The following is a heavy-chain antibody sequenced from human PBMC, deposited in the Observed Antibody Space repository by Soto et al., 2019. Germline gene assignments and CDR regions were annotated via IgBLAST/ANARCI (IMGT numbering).Heavy chain of an antibody. V-gene: IGHV3-7*03. CDR3: AREVLGYTSTWDVGWFDP. CDR1: GFTFSSYR. D-gene: IGHD6-13*01. Sequence: GGSLRLSCAASGFTFSSYRMNWVRQAPGKGLEWVANIKQDGSEKYYVDSVKGRFTTSRDNAKNSLYLLMNSLRAEDTAVYYCAREVLGYTSTWDVGWFDPWGQGTLVTVSS. CDR2: IKQDGSEK. J-gene: IGHJ5*02.